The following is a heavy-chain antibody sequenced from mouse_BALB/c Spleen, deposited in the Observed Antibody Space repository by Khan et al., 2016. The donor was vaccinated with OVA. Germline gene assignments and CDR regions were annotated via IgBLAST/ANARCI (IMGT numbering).Heavy chain of an antibody. J-gene: IGHJ4*01. CDR1: GYSITSDYA. CDR2: ISSSGST. CDR3: ARDGSRYNYAMDY. D-gene: IGHD2-3*01. Sequence: EVQLQESGPGLVKPSQSLSLTCTVTGYSITSDYAWNWIRQFPGNKLEWMGYISSSGSTNYNPALKSRISITRATSKNQFFLQLNSVTTEDTATYYCARDGSRYNYAMDYWGQGTSGTISS. V-gene: IGHV3-2*02.